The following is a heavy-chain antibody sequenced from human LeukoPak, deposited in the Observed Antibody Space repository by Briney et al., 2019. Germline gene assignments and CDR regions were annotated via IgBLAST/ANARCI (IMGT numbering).Heavy chain of an antibody. CDR3: AKGGHMIVVPVFDY. D-gene: IGHD3-22*01. CDR2: ISSNSDYI. J-gene: IGHJ4*02. CDR1: GFSFSTYS. Sequence: GGSLRLSCAASGFSFSTYSMSWVRQAPGKGLEWVSLISSNSDYIYYADSLKGRFTISRDNAKNSLYLQMNSLRAEDTAVYYCAKGGHMIVVPVFDYWGQGTLVTVSS. V-gene: IGHV3-21*01.